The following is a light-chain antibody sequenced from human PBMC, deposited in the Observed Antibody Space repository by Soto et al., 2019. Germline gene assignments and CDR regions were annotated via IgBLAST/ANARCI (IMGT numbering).Light chain of an antibody. V-gene: IGLV2-14*01. CDR2: EVT. CDR3: SSYASGGAGV. J-gene: IGLJ3*02. CDR1: SSDIGRFDY. Sequence: QSALTQPASVSGSPGQSITISCTGTSSDIGRFDYVSWYQQHTGKAPKLMIYEVTKRPSGISNRFSGSKSGNTASLTISGLQAEDEAEYYCSSYASGGAGVFGGGTKLTVL.